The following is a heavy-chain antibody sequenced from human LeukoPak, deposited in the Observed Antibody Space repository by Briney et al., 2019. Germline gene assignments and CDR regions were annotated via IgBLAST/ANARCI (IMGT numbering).Heavy chain of an antibody. CDR2: IYHGDSDT. Sequence: HGESLKISCKGSGYSFSSYWIDWVRQMPGKGLEWMGIIYHGDSDTRYSPSFQGQVTISADKSTSTAYLQWSSLKASDTAMYYCARHYGDYGSSDYWGQGTLVTVSS. D-gene: IGHD4-17*01. CDR1: GYSFSSYW. V-gene: IGHV5-51*01. J-gene: IGHJ4*02. CDR3: ARHYGDYGSSDY.